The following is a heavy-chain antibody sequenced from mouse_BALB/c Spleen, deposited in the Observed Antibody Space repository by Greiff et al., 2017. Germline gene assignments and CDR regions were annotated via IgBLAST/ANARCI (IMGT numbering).Heavy chain of an antibody. CDR2: IYPGNSDT. CDR1: GYSFTSYW. CDR3: TRERDGYRYAMDY. D-gene: IGHD2-3*01. Sequence: VQLQQSGTVLARPGASVKMSCKASGYSFTSYWMHWVKQRPGQGLEWIGAIYPGNSDTSYNQKFKGKAKLTAVTSASTAYMELSSLTNEDSAVYYCTRERDGYRYAMDYWGQGTSVTVSS. J-gene: IGHJ4*01. V-gene: IGHV1-5*01.